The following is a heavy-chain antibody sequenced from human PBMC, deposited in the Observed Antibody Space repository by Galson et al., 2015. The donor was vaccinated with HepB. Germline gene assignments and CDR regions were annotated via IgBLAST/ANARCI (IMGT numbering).Heavy chain of an antibody. V-gene: IGHV3-7*03. CDR1: GFTFNSQW. J-gene: IGHJ4*02. CDR2: IKKDGSEK. D-gene: IGHD2-21*01. CDR3: VRGFALDY. Sequence: SLRLSCAASGFTFNSQWMSWVRLAPVKGLEWVANIKKDGSEKYYVDSVKGRFTISRDNAKSSLFLQMNSLRAEDTAVYFCVRGFALDYWGQGTLVTVSS.